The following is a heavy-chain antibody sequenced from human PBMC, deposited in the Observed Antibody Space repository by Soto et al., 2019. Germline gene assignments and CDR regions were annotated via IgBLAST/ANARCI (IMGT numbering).Heavy chain of an antibody. V-gene: IGHV4-30-4*01. CDR3: ASVSYFNAFDY. J-gene: IGHJ4*02. Sequence: QVQLQESGPGLVKPSQTLSLTCTVSGGSISSGDYYWSWIRQPPGKGLEWIGYIYYSGSTYYTPSLKRRVTISVDTSKNRFSLTLSSVTAADTAVYYCASVSYFNAFDYWGQGTLVTVSS. CDR1: GGSISSGDYY. CDR2: IYYSGST. D-gene: IGHD3-9*01.